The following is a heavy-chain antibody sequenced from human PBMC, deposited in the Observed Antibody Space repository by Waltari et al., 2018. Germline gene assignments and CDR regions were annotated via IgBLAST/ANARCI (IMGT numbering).Heavy chain of an antibody. V-gene: IGHV5-51*01. Sequence: EVQLVQSGAEVKKPGESLKISCKGSGYSFTSYWIGWVRQMPGKGLEWMGIIDPGDSDTRYSPSFQGQVTISADKAISTAYLQWSSLKASDTAMYYCARLSRDGYKWGYYFDYWGQGTLVTVSS. D-gene: IGHD5-12*01. J-gene: IGHJ4*02. CDR2: IDPGDSDT. CDR3: ARLSRDGYKWGYYFDY. CDR1: GYSFTSYW.